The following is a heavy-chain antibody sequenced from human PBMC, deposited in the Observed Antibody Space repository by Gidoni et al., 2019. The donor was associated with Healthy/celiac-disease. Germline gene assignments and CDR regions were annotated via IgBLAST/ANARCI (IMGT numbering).Heavy chain of an antibody. CDR3: ARDRYCSSTSCYGMESYFDY. Sequence: QVQLVQSGAEVKKPGSSVKVSCKASGGTFSSYAISWVRQAPGQGLEWMGGIIPIFGTANYAQKFQGRVTITADKSTSTAYMELSSLRSEDTAVYYCARDRYCSSTSCYGMESYFDYWGQGTLVTVSS. D-gene: IGHD2-2*01. V-gene: IGHV1-69*06. CDR2: IIPIFGTA. CDR1: GGTFSSYA. J-gene: IGHJ4*02.